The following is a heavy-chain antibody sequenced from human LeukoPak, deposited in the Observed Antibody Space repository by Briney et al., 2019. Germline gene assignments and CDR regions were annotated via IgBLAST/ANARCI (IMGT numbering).Heavy chain of an antibody. J-gene: IGHJ4*02. Sequence: PGASLRLSCAASGFIFRNYAMSWVRQAPGKGLEWVSAITGSGDTTYYADSVKGRFTISRDNSKHTLYVEMNTLRAEDTAVYYCAKWGDYDILTGYYVSDFWGQGALVTVSS. V-gene: IGHV3-23*01. CDR1: GFIFRNYA. CDR3: AKWGDYDILTGYYVSDF. CDR2: ITGSGDTT. D-gene: IGHD3-9*01.